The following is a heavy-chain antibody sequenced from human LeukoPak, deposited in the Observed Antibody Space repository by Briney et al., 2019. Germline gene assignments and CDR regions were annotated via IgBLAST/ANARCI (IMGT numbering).Heavy chain of an antibody. Sequence: SETLSLTCTVSGGSISGFYWSWIRQPPGKGLEWIGYIYYTGSTNYNPSLKSRVTISVDTSKNQFSLKLSSVTAADTAVYYCARDYYYYGSGNPRGDYWGQGTLVTVSS. V-gene: IGHV4-59*01. CDR1: GGSISGFY. CDR3: ARDYYYYGSGNPRGDY. CDR2: IYYTGST. J-gene: IGHJ4*02. D-gene: IGHD3-10*01.